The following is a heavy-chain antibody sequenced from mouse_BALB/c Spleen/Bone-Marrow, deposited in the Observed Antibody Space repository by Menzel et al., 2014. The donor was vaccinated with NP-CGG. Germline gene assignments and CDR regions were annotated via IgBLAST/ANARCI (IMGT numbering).Heavy chain of an antibody. CDR1: GYTFXSYD. V-gene: IGHV1S56*01. Sequence: QVQLQQSGPELVKPGTLVKVSCKASGYTFXSYDISWVKQRPGQGLELIGWINPGDGSAKYNEKFKGKATLTADKSSSTAYMQLSSLTSENTAVYFCARSGDGYYWYFDVWGAGTMVTVSS. J-gene: IGHJ1*01. D-gene: IGHD2-3*01. CDR3: ARSGDGYYWYFDV. CDR2: INPGDGSA.